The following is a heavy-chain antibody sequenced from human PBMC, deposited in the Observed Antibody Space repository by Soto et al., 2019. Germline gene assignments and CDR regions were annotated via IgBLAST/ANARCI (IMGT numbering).Heavy chain of an antibody. J-gene: IGHJ6*03. CDR1: GYTFTSCD. Sequence: CKASGYTFTSCDINWVRQATGQGHEWMGWMNPNSGNTGYAQKFQGRVTMTRNTSISTAYMELSSLRSEDTAVYYCARSDCSSTICHLGYYYYYMAVWGKGTTVTVS. D-gene: IGHD2-2*01. CDR3: ARSDCSSTICHLGYYYYYMAV. CDR2: MNPNSGNT. V-gene: IGHV1-8*02.